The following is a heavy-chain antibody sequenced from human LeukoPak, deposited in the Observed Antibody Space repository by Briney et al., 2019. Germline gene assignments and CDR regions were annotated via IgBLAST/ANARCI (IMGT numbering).Heavy chain of an antibody. Sequence: PSETLSLTCAVSGYSISSGYYWGWIRQPPGKGLEWIGSIYHSGSTYYNPSLKSRVTISVDTSKNQFSLKLSSVTAAGTAVYYCARLLSDPDYWGQGTLVTVSS. CDR2: IYHSGST. D-gene: IGHD1-26*01. V-gene: IGHV4-38-2*01. CDR1: GYSISSGYY. J-gene: IGHJ4*02. CDR3: ARLLSDPDY.